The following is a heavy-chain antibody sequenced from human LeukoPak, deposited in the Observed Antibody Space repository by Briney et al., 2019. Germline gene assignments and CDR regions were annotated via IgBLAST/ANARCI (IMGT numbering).Heavy chain of an antibody. V-gene: IGHV3-23*01. CDR1: GFTFSSYG. J-gene: IGHJ4*02. CDR3: AKFGLAGLGRYHDAFDI. CDR2: ISWRGGST. D-gene: IGHD3-10*01. Sequence: GGSLRLSCAASGFTFSSYGMTWVRQAPGKGLEWVSAISWRGGSTYYADSVKGRSTISRDNSKNTLYLQMNSLRAEDTAVYYCAKFGLAGLGRYHDAFDIWGQGTLVTVSS.